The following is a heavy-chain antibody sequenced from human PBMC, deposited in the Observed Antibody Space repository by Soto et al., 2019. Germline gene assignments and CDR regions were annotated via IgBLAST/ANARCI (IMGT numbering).Heavy chain of an antibody. V-gene: IGHV1-69*01. CDR1: GGSFSDFA. CDR2: IIAMFAAT. J-gene: IGHJ4*02. Sequence: QVQLAQSGAEVRKPGSSVKVSCRASGGSFSDFAFSWVRQAPGQGLEWMGGIIAMFAATKYAQRFQGRVTITADASTWTVYLGVSGSTSDDSAVYYCARGGIVAVPAALSSYDDYTNYRFDSWGQGTLVSVSS. CDR3: ARGGIVAVPAALSSYDDYTNYRFDS. D-gene: IGHD2-15*01.